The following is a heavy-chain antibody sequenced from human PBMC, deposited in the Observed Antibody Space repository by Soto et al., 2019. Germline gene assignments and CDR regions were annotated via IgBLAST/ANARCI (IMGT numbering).Heavy chain of an antibody. Sequence: EVQLVESGGGLVKPGGSLRLSCAASGFSFSSYSMNWVRQAPGKGLEGVSSISSSASHINYADSVKGRFTISRDNAKKSLYLQMNSLRAEDTAVYYCARGYTGYCSGGTCYWFDPWGQGTLVTVSS. J-gene: IGHJ5*02. D-gene: IGHD2-15*01. CDR1: GFSFSSYS. CDR3: ARGYTGYCSGGTCYWFDP. V-gene: IGHV3-21*01. CDR2: ISSSASHI.